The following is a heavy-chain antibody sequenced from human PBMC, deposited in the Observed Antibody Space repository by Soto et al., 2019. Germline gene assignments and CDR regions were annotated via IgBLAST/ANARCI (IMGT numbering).Heavy chain of an antibody. D-gene: IGHD1-26*01. Sequence: PSETLSLTCTVSGGSISSYYWSWIRQPPGKGLEWIGYIYYSGSTNYNPFLKSRVTISVDRSKNQFSLKLSSVTAADTAVYYCARRYGGNFDYWGQGTLVTVSS. CDR2: IYYSGST. J-gene: IGHJ4*02. V-gene: IGHV4-59*01. CDR3: ARRYGGNFDY. CDR1: GGSISSYY.